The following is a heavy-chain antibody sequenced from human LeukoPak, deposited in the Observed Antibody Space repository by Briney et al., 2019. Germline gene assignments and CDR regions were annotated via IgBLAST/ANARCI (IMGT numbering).Heavy chain of an antibody. CDR2: IIPIFGTA. V-gene: IGHV1-69*06. CDR3: ARDNSLQPDAFDI. CDR1: GGTFSSYA. J-gene: IGHJ3*02. D-gene: IGHD4-11*01. Sequence: SVKVSCKASGGTFSSYAISWVRQAPGQGLEWMGGIIPIFGTANYAQKFQGRVTITADKSTSTAYMELSSLRSEDTAVYYCARDNSLQPDAFDIWGQGTMVTVSS.